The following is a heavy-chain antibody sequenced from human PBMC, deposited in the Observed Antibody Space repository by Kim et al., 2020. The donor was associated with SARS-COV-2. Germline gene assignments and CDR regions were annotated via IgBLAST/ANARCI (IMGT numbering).Heavy chain of an antibody. J-gene: IGHJ6*02. CDR1: GFTFSSYW. D-gene: IGHD3-10*01. Sequence: GGSLRLSCAASGFTFSSYWMSWVRQAPGKGLERLATIKKDGSETWYVASVKGRFTISRDNAKNSLDLQMNSLRDEDTAVYYCAKYGYYYAMDVWAKGPRSPSP. V-gene: IGHV3-7*01. CDR3: AKYGYYYAMDV. CDR2: IKKDGSET.